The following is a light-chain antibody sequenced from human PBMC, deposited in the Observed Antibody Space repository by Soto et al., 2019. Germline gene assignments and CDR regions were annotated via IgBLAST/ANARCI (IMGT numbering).Light chain of an antibody. CDR1: ETITDF. Sequence: IQMTQSPPSLSASVGDRVTITCRASETITDFLNWYQLKPGKAPKLLIYSASNLQSGVPSRFSGSGYGTDFTLNLSGRQHEDSATYYCQQNFSPVVTFGAGTKVEV. V-gene: IGKV1-39*01. CDR2: SAS. J-gene: IGKJ4*01. CDR3: QQNFSPVVT.